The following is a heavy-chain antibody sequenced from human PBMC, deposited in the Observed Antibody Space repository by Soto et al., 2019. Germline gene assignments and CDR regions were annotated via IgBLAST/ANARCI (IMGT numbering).Heavy chain of an antibody. V-gene: IGHV1-58*01. Sequence: SVKVSCKASGFTFTSSAVQWVRQARGQRLEWIGWIVVGSGNTNYAQKFQERATITRDMSTSTAYMELSSLRSEDTAVYYCAATYCSGGSCYPIYYGMDVWGQGTTVTAP. CDR2: IVVGSGNT. CDR1: GFTFTSSA. D-gene: IGHD2-15*01. CDR3: AATYCSGGSCYPIYYGMDV. J-gene: IGHJ6*02.